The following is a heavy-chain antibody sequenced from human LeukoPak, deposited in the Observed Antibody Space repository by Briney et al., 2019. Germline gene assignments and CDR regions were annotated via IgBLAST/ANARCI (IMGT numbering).Heavy chain of an antibody. CDR3: AREVRGDYFDF. Sequence: GGSLRLSCAASGFTFSSYEMNWVRQAPGKGLEWVSYISSSGSTIYFADSVKGRFTISRDNSKNTLYLQMNSLRVEDTAVYYCAREVRGDYFDFWGQGTLVTVSS. D-gene: IGHD3-16*01. V-gene: IGHV3-48*03. CDR2: ISSSGSTI. CDR1: GFTFSSYE. J-gene: IGHJ4*02.